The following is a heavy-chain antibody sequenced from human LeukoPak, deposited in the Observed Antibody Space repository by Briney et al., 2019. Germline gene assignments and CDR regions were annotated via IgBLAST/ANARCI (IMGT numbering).Heavy chain of an antibody. J-gene: IGHJ4*02. D-gene: IGHD6-19*01. CDR3: VSGWYWVDY. CDR2: IKEDGSEK. CDR1: GFTFSSYW. Sequence: GGSLRLSCAASGFTFSSYWMSWVRQAPGKGLEWVANIKEDGSEKHYVDSVKGRFTISRDNAKNSVYLQMNSLRVEDTAVYYCVSGWYWVDYWGQGTLVTVSS. V-gene: IGHV3-7*01.